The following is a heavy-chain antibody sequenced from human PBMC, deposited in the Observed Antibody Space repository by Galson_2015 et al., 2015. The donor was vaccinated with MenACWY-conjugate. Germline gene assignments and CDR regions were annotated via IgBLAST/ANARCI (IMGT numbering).Heavy chain of an antibody. D-gene: IGHD2-2*01. Sequence: SLRLSCAASGFTFSTYWMHWVRQAPGKGLVWVSRVNSDGRSTSYADSVKGRFSISRDNAKNTLYLQMNSLRAEETAVYYCARAYFTCTSCACSFDPWGQGTLVTVSS. CDR2: VNSDGRST. J-gene: IGHJ5*02. CDR1: GFTFSTYW. CDR3: ARAYFTCTSCACSFDP. V-gene: IGHV3-74*01.